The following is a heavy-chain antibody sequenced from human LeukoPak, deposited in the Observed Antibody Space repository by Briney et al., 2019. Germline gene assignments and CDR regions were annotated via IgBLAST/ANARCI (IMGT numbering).Heavy chain of an antibody. D-gene: IGHD3-10*01. CDR3: VKDETYHGSGSYYNGFDY. Sequence: PGGSLRLSCSASGFTFSSYAMHWVRQAPGKGLEYVSAISSNGGSTYYADSVKGRFTISRDNSKNTLYLQMSSLRAEDTAVYYCVKDETYHGSGSYYNGFDYWGQGTLVTVSS. CDR1: GFTFSSYA. J-gene: IGHJ4*02. CDR2: ISSNGGST. V-gene: IGHV3-64D*06.